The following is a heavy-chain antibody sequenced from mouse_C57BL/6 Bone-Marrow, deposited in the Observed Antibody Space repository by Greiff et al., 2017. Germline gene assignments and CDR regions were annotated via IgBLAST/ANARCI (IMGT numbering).Heavy chain of an antibody. CDR1: GFTFSSYA. J-gene: IGHJ4*01. Sequence: EVQVVESGGGLVKPGGSLKLSCAASGFTFSSYAMSWVRQTPEKRLEWVATISDGGSYTYYPDNVKGRFTISRDNAKNNLYLQMSHLKSEDTAMYYCARGGKSYDAMDYWGQGTSVTVSS. CDR3: ARGGKSYDAMDY. V-gene: IGHV5-4*01. CDR2: ISDGGSYT.